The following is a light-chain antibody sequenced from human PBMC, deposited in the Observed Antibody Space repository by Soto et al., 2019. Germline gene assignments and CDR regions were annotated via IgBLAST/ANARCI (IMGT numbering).Light chain of an antibody. Sequence: AIRMTQSPSSLSASTGDRVTITCRASQGISSYLAWYQQKPGKAPKLLIYAASTLQSGVPSRFSGSGSGTEFTLTISCLQSDDFATYYCQQYYSYPWTFGLGTKVEIK. V-gene: IGKV1-8*01. J-gene: IGKJ1*01. CDR3: QQYYSYPWT. CDR2: AAS. CDR1: QGISSY.